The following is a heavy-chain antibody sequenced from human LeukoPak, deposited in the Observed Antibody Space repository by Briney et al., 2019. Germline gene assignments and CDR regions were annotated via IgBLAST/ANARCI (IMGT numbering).Heavy chain of an antibody. D-gene: IGHD3-3*01. CDR2: IYYSGST. J-gene: IGHJ3*02. Sequence: SETLSLTCTVSGGSISSYYWSWIRQPPGKGLEWIGYIYYSGSTNYNPSLKSRVTISADTSKNQFSLKLSSVTVADTAVYYCARDSYDFWAFDIWGQGTMVTVSS. V-gene: IGHV4-59*12. CDR1: GGSISSYY. CDR3: ARDSYDFWAFDI.